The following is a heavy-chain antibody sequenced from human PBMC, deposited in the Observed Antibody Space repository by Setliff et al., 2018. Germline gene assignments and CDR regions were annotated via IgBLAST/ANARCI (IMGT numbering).Heavy chain of an antibody. D-gene: IGHD4-4*01. CDR2: FNPSGGST. Sequence: GASVKVSCKASGYTFTDYYIHWVRQAPGQGLEWMGLFNPSGGSTKYAEKFQGRVTLTRDTSTSTVYLDLSSLRFEDTAIYYCARGDYSNPCDYWGQGTLVTVSS. V-gene: IGHV1-46*01. CDR3: ARGDYSNPCDY. CDR1: GYTFTDYY. J-gene: IGHJ4*02.